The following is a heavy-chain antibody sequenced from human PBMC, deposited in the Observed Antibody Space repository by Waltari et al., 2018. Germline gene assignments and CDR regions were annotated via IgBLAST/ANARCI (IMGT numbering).Heavy chain of an antibody. CDR2: IRSKANSYAT. V-gene: IGHV3-73*01. CDR1: GVPFSGSA. Sequence: EVQLVASGGGLVQPGGSLKLSCAASGVPFSGSAMHWVRQASGKGLEWVGRIRSKANSYATAYAASVKGRFTISRDDSKNTAYLQMNSLKTEDTAVYYCTRQGDYWGQGTLVTVSS. J-gene: IGHJ4*02. CDR3: TRQGDY.